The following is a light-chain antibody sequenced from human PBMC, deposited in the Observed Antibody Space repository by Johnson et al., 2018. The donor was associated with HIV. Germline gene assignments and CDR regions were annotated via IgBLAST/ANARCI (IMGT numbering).Light chain of an antibody. CDR2: ENN. CDR3: GTCDNSLRTGGV. Sequence: QSVLTQPPSVSAAPGQKVTISCSGSSSNIGNNYVSWYQQLPGTAPKLLIYENNKRPSWIPDRFSGSKSGTSATLGITGLQTGDEADYYCGTCDNSLRTGGVVGTGTKVTVL. CDR1: SSNIGNNY. V-gene: IGLV1-51*02. J-gene: IGLJ1*01.